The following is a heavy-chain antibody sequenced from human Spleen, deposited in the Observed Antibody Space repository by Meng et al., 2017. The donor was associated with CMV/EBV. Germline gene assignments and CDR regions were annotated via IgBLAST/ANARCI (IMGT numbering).Heavy chain of an antibody. CDR3: TTDPNSGYDYGDGNWFDP. CDR1: NAW. Sequence: NAWMSWVRQAPGKGLEGVGRIKSKTDGGTTDYAAPVKGRFTISRDDSKNTLYLQMNSLKTEDTAVYYCTTDPNSGYDYGDGNWFDPWGQGTLVTVSS. D-gene: IGHD5-12*01. J-gene: IGHJ5*02. CDR2: IKSKTDGGTT. V-gene: IGHV3-15*01.